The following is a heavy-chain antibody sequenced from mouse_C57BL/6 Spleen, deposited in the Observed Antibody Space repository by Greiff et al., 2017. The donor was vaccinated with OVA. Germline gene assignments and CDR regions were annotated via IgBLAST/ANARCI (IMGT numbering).Heavy chain of an antibody. CDR1: GYTFTSYW. Sequence: VQLQQPGAELVKPGASVKLSCKASGYTFTSYWMHWVKQRPGQGLEWIGMIHPNSGSTNYNEKFKSKATLTVDKSSSTAYMQLSSLTSEDSAVYYCARSQLTRPDYSAMDYWGQGTPVTVSS. J-gene: IGHJ4*01. V-gene: IGHV1-64*01. CDR2: IHPNSGST. D-gene: IGHD3-3*01. CDR3: ARSQLTRPDYSAMDY.